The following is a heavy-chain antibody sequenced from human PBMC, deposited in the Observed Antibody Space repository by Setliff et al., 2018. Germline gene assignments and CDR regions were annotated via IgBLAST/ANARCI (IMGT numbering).Heavy chain of an antibody. CDR3: ARQVSWFDP. Sequence: SATLSLTCAVSGYSISSGYYWGWIRQPPGKGLEWIGSIYHSGSTYYNPSLKSRVTISVDTSKNQFSLKLSSVTAADTAVYYCARQVSWFDPWGQGTLVTVSS. J-gene: IGHJ5*02. CDR1: GYSISSGYY. V-gene: IGHV4-38-2*01. CDR2: IYHSGST.